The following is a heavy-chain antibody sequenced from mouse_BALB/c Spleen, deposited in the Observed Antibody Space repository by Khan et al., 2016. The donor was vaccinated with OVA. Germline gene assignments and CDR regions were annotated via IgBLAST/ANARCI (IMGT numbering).Heavy chain of an antibody. CDR3: ARNMGDGYYVYAMDY. CDR1: GFSLTSYG. V-gene: IGHV2-6*02. J-gene: IGHJ4*01. Sequence: QVQLQQSGPGLVAPSQSLSITCTVSGFSLTSYGVHWVRQPPGQGLEWLVVIWSDGSTTYNSALKSRLSISKDNSKSQVFLKMNSLQTDDTAMYYCARNMGDGYYVYAMDYWGQGTSVTVSS. CDR2: IWSDGST. D-gene: IGHD2-3*01.